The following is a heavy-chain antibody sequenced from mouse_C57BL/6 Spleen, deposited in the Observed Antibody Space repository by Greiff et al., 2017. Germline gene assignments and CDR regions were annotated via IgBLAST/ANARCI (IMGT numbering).Heavy chain of an antibody. D-gene: IGHD1-1*01. V-gene: IGHV5-6*01. CDR3: ARHNYGSSTFDY. J-gene: IGHJ2*01. CDR2: ISSGGSYT. Sequence: DVQLQESGGDLVKPGGSLKLSCAASGFTFSSYGMSWVRQTPDKRLEWVATISSGGSYTYYPDSVKGRFTISRDNAKNTLYLQMSSLKSEDTAMYYCARHNYGSSTFDYWGQGTTLTVSS. CDR1: GFTFSSYG.